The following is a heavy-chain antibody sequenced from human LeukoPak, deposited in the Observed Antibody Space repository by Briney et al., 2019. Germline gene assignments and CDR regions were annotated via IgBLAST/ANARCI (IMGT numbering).Heavy chain of an antibody. CDR3: AAQTRRLPDSISPQSFDI. V-gene: IGHV1-69*05. Sequence: EASVKVSCKASGGTFSSYAISWVRQAPGQGLEWMGGIIPIFGTANYAQKLQGRVTMTTDTSTSTAYMELRSLRSDDTAVYYCAAQTRRLPDSISPQSFDIWGQGTMVTVSS. J-gene: IGHJ3*02. CDR2: IIPIFGTA. D-gene: IGHD1-14*01. CDR1: GGTFSSYA.